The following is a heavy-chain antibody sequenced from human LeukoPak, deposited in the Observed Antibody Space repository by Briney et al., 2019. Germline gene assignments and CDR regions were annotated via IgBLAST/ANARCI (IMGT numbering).Heavy chain of an antibody. CDR2: IYPGDSDT. V-gene: IGHV5-51*01. J-gene: IGHJ4*02. D-gene: IGHD2-15*01. CDR3: ARRGRYCSGANCYYFDW. Sequence: GESLKISCQGSGYSYTSYWIGWVRQMPGKGLEWMGMIYPGDSDTRYSPSFQGQVTMSADKSITTAYLQWSSLTASDTAMYFCARRGRYCSGANCYYFDWWGQGTLVIVSS. CDR1: GYSYTSYW.